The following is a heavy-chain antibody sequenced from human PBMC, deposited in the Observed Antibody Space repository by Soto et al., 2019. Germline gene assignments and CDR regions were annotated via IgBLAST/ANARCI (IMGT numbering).Heavy chain of an antibody. J-gene: IGHJ4*02. D-gene: IGHD2-2*01. Sequence: SVKVSCKASAGTFSSYGISCVRQAPGQGLEWMGGIIPLFGTSNYAQKFQGRVTITADRSTTTPSMELSSLRSDDTAGYYCCAYCSSSRCSVGGEYWGQGTQVTVSS. CDR1: AGTFSSYG. CDR3: CAYCSSSRCSVGGEY. CDR2: IIPLFGTS. V-gene: IGHV1-69*06.